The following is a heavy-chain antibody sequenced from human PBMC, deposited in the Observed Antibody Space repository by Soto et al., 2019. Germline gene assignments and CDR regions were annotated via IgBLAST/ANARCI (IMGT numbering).Heavy chain of an antibody. CDR1: GYGFTTYG. V-gene: IGHV1-18*01. Sequence: QVHLVQSGAEVKKPGASVKVSCKGSGYGFTTYGITWVRQAPGQGLEWMAWISAHNGNTNYAQKLQGRVTVTRDTSTITAYMELRSLRSYDTAVYYCARGRYGDYWGQGALVTVSS. CDR2: ISAHNGNT. D-gene: IGHD1-1*01. J-gene: IGHJ4*02. CDR3: ARGRYGDY.